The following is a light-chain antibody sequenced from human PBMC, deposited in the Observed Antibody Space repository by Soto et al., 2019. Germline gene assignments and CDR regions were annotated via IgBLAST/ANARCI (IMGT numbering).Light chain of an antibody. J-gene: IGKJ5*01. V-gene: IGKV3-20*01. Sequence: ESVLTQSPGTLYLSPGERAPLSCRASQSVTNSYLAWYQQKPGQAPRLLMYGASSRATGIPDRFSGSGSGTDFTLTISSLQSEDFAVYYCQQYHNWPPITFGQGTRLEI. CDR1: QSVTNSY. CDR3: QQYHNWPPIT. CDR2: GAS.